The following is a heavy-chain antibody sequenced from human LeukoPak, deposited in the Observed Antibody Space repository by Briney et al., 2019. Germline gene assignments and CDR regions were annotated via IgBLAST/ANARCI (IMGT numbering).Heavy chain of an antibody. V-gene: IGHV4-30-2*01. CDR2: IYHSGST. J-gene: IGHJ4*02. Sequence: PSETLSLTCAVSGGSISSGGYSWSWIRQPPGKGLEWIGYIYHSGSTYYNPSLKSRVTISVDRSKNQFSLKLSSVTAADTAVYYCARGGLTFGGNWGQGTLVTVSS. CDR3: ARGGLTFGGN. D-gene: IGHD3-10*01. CDR1: GGSISSGGYS.